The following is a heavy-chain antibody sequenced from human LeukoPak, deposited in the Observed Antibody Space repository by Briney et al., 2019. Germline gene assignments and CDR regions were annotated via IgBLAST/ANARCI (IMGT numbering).Heavy chain of an antibody. J-gene: IGHJ6*03. D-gene: IGHD6-13*01. V-gene: IGHV3-7*01. CDR3: AREGSSSSYYYMDV. CDR2: KQDGSEK. Sequence: KQDGSEKYYVDSVKGRFTISRDNAKNSLYLQMNSLRAEDTAVYYCAREGSSSSYYYMDVWGKGTTVTVSS.